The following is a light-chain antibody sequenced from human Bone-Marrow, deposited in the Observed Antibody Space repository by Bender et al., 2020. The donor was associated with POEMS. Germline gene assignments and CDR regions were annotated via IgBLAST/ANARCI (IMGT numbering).Light chain of an antibody. CDR1: DTDVGSYRY. V-gene: IGLV2-23*01. J-gene: IGLJ2*01. CDR3: CSYAGSRNLV. Sequence: QSALTQPASVSGSPGQSITISCTGTDTDVGSYRYVSWYQQHPGKAPKLIIYEGTQRPSGVSNRFSGSKSGNTASLTISGLQADDEADYYCCSYAGSRNLVFGGGAKLTVL. CDR2: EGT.